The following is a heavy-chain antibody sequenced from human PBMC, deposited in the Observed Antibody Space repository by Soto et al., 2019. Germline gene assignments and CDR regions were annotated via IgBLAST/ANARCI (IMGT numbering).Heavy chain of an antibody. Sequence: QVQLVESGGGVVQPGRSLRLSCAASGFTFSSYAMHWVRQAPGKGPEWVAVISYDGSNKYYADTVKGRFTISRDNSKNTLYLQRNSLRAEDTAVYYCARDVEGDFWSGYNDYWGQGALVTVSS. J-gene: IGHJ4*02. V-gene: IGHV3-30-3*01. CDR3: ARDVEGDFWSGYNDY. CDR2: ISYDGSNK. CDR1: GFTFSSYA. D-gene: IGHD3-3*01.